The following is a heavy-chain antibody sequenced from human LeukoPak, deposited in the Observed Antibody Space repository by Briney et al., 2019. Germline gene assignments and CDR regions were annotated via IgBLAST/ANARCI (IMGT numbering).Heavy chain of an antibody. J-gene: IGHJ5*02. CDR1: GGSISSYY. V-gene: IGHV4-59*01. CDR2: IYYSGST. Sequence: SSETLSLTCTVPGGSISSYYWSWIRQPPGKGLEWIGYIYYSGSTNYNPSLKSRVTISVDTSKYQFSLKLSSVTAADTAVYYCARDSSAWWFDPWGQGTLVTVSS. CDR3: ARDSSAWWFDP.